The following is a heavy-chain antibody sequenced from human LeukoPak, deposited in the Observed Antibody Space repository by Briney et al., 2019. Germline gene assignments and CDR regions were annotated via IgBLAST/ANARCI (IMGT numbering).Heavy chain of an antibody. D-gene: IGHD6-19*01. V-gene: IGHV3-20*04. CDR3: ARKAFIAVAGRSLDY. J-gene: IGHJ4*02. CDR2: INWNGGST. CDR1: GFTFSTYG. Sequence: GGSLRLSCAASGFTFSTYGMSWVRQAPGKGLEWVSGINWNGGSTGYADSVKGRFTISRDNAKNSLYLQMNSLRAEDTALYYCARKAFIAVAGRSLDYWGQGTLVTVSS.